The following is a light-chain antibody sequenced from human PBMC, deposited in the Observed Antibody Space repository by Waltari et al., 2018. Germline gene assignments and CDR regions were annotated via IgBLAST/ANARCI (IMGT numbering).Light chain of an antibody. J-gene: IGLJ3*02. V-gene: IGLV3-19*01. CDR3: NSRDSSFNHWV. CDR1: SLRSYY. CDR2: GKN. Sequence: SSELTQDPAVSVALGQTVRITCQGDSLRSYYATWYRQKPGQAPVLVIYGKNKQPSGSSYRVPGSRSGNTASLTITGAQAEDEADYYCNSRDSSFNHWVFGGGTKLTVL.